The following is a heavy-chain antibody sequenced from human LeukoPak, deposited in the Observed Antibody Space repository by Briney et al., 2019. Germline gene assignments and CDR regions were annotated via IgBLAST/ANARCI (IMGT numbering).Heavy chain of an antibody. D-gene: IGHD3-22*01. CDR2: IIPIFGTA. Sequence: ASVKVSCKASGGTFSSYAISWVRQAPGQGLEWMGGIIPIFGTANYAQKFQGRVTVTTDESTSTAYMELSSLRSEDTAVYYCARGQLDYYDSSAYWYFDLWGRGTLVTVSS. J-gene: IGHJ2*01. CDR3: ARGQLDYYDSSAYWYFDL. CDR1: GGTFSSYA. V-gene: IGHV1-69*05.